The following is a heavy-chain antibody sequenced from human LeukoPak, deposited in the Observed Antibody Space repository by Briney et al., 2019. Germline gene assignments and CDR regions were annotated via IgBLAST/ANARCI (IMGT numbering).Heavy chain of an antibody. J-gene: IGHJ5*02. CDR2: INPNSGGT. D-gene: IGHD6-13*01. CDR3: ARDLGQQQPEP. V-gene: IGHV1-2*02. Sequence: WIRQAPGKGLEWMGWINPNSGGTNYAQKFQGRVTMTRDTSISTAYMELSRLRSDDTAVYYCARDLGQQQPEPWGQGTLVTVSS.